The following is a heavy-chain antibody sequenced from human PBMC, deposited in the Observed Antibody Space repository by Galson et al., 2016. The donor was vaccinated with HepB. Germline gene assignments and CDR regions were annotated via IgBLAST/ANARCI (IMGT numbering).Heavy chain of an antibody. CDR1: GFTFGRYA. Sequence: SLRLSCAASGFTFGRYAMSWVRQAPGKGLEWVSAISGDGGSTYYAGSVQGRFTSSRDRSTNTMYLQMNSLRTDDTAVYYCARFTQEWLDRVYYVDYWGQGTRGTGSS. CDR2: ISGDGGST. D-gene: IGHD6-19*01. CDR3: ARFTQEWLDRVYYVDY. J-gene: IGHJ4*02. V-gene: IGHV3-23*01.